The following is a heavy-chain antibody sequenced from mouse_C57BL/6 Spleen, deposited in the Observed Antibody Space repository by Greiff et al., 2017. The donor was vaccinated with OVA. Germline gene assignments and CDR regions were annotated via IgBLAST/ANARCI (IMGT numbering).Heavy chain of an antibody. CDR2: IYPRSGNT. CDR1: GYTFTSYG. Sequence: VQLQESGAELARPGASVKLSCKASGYTFTSYGISWVKQRTGQGLEWIGEIYPRSGNTYYNEKFKGKATLTADKSSSTAYMELRSLTSEDSAVYFCARSGDYDGVYYFDYWGQGTTLTVSS. D-gene: IGHD2-4*01. V-gene: IGHV1-81*01. J-gene: IGHJ2*01. CDR3: ARSGDYDGVYYFDY.